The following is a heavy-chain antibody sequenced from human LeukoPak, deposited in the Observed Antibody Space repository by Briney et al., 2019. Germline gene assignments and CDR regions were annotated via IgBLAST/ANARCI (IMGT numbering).Heavy chain of an antibody. CDR1: GGSVSSGISY. J-gene: IGHJ3*01. V-gene: IGHV4-61*01. D-gene: IGHD6-6*01. CDR3: AREYSSSSGRRAFDF. Sequence: SETLSLTCSVSGGSVSSGISYWSWIRQPPGEGLEWIAYISDSGGSDYNPSLRGRLTISLDTSKNQFSLRLTSVTAADTAVYYCAREYSSSSGRRAFDFWGQGTMVTVSS. CDR2: ISDSGGS.